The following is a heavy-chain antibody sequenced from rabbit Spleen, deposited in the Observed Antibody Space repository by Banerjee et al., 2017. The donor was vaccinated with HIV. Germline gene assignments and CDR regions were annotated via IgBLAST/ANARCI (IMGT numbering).Heavy chain of an antibody. CDR2: INVGSSDNT. V-gene: IGHV1S45*01. CDR3: ARDPVIAGSAYYDL. CDR1: AFDFSSGG. Sequence: QQQLVESGGGLVKPGGSLKLSCKASAFDFSSGGVSWVRQAPGKGLEWIVCINVGSSDNTYYASWAKGRFTVSKTSSTTVTLQMTSLTAADTATYFCARDPVIAGSAYYDLWGQGTLVTVS. D-gene: IGHD8-1*01. J-gene: IGHJ3*01.